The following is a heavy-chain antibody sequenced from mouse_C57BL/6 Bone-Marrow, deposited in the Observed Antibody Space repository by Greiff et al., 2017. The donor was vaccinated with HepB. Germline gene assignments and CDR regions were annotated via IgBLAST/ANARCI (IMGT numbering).Heavy chain of an antibody. V-gene: IGHV1-50*01. Sequence: QVQLQQPGAELVKPGASVKLSCKASGYTFTSYWMQWVKQRPGQGLEWIGEIDPSDSYTNYNQKFKGKATLTVDTSSSTAYMQLSSLTSEDSAVYYCARGDYDGDYWGQGTTLTVS. CDR1: GYTFTSYW. J-gene: IGHJ2*01. CDR2: IDPSDSYT. D-gene: IGHD2-4*01. CDR3: ARGDYDGDY.